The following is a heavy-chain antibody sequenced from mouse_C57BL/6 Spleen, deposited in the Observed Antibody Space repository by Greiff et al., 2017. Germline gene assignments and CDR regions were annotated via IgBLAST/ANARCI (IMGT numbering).Heavy chain of an antibody. CDR1: GFSLTSYG. J-gene: IGHJ3*01. D-gene: IGHD4-1*01. V-gene: IGHV2-2*01. Sequence: VQLQQSGPGLVQPSQSLSITCTVSGFSLTSYGVHWVRQSPGKGLEWLGVVWSGGSTDYNEAFIYRLSISKDNSKSQVFLKMNSLQADDTAIYYCARQANWDAWFAYWGQGTLVTVSA. CDR3: ARQANWDAWFAY. CDR2: VWSGGST.